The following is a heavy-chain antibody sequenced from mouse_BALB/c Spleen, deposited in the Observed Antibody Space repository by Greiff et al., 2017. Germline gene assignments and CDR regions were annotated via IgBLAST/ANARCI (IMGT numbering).Heavy chain of an antibody. CDR2: ISSGSSTI. D-gene: IGHD1-2*01. CDR3: ARSSFSTTAPYYAMDY. CDR1: GFTFSSFG. V-gene: IGHV5-17*02. J-gene: IGHJ4*01. Sequence: EVQLVESGGGLVQPGGSRKLSCAASGFTFSSFGMHWVRQAPEKGLEWVAYISSGSSTIYYADTVKGRFTISRDNPKNTLFLQMTSLRSEDTAMYYCARSSFSTTAPYYAMDYWGQGTSVTVSS.